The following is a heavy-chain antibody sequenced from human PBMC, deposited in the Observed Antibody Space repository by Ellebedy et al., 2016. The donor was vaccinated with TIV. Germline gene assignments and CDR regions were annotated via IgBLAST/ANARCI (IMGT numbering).Heavy chain of an antibody. CDR1: GLTFSSYW. V-gene: IGHV3-7*01. Sequence: GGSLRLSXAASGLTFSSYWMHWVRQAPGKGLEWVANINQDGSVKYYVDSVKGRFTISRDNTKNSLYLQMNSLRAEDTAVYYCARAIGGNSAYWGQGVLVTVSS. CDR2: INQDGSVK. J-gene: IGHJ4*02. D-gene: IGHD4-23*01. CDR3: ARAIGGNSAY.